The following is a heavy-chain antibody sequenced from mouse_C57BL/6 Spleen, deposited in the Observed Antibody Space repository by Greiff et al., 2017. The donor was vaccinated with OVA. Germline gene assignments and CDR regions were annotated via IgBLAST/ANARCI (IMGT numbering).Heavy chain of an antibody. CDR3: ARHEDGYDPYYFDY. D-gene: IGHD2-2*01. CDR2: FYPGRGSI. V-gene: IGHV1-62-2*01. CDR1: GYTFPEYT. J-gene: IGHJ2*01. Sequence: QVQLQQSGAELVKPGASVKLSCKASGYTFPEYTIHWVKQRSGQGLEWIGWFYPGRGSIKYNEKFQDKATLTAAKSSSTVYMELSSLTSEDSAVYFCARHEDGYDPYYFDYWGQGTTLTVSS.